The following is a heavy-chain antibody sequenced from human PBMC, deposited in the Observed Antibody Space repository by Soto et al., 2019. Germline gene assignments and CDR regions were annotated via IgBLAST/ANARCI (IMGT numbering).Heavy chain of an antibody. Sequence: QVQLAESGGGLVEPGGYLRISCAASGFTFSDYDMSWIRQSPGKGLEWVSFVSSSGTTMYFADSVKGRFTISRDNAKNSLYLQMTSLRAEDTAVYYCARMGPRADRTSYWGQGTLVTVSS. D-gene: IGHD3-16*02. CDR3: ARMGPRADRTSY. CDR2: VSSSGTTM. J-gene: IGHJ4*02. CDR1: GFTFSDYD. V-gene: IGHV3-11*01.